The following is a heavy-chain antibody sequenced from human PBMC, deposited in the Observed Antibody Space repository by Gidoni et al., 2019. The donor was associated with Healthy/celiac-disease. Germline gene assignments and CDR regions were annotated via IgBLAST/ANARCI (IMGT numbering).Heavy chain of an antibody. Sequence: QVQLVESGGGVVQPGRSLRLACAASGFPFSSYGMHWVRQAPGKGLEWVAVIWYDGSNKYYADSVKGRFTISRDNSKNTLYLQMNSLRAEDTAVYYCARDLAGRYGQYYFDYWGQGTLVTVSS. CDR3: ARDLAGRYGQYYFDY. J-gene: IGHJ4*02. CDR1: GFPFSSYG. CDR2: IWYDGSNK. D-gene: IGHD5-18*01. V-gene: IGHV3-33*01.